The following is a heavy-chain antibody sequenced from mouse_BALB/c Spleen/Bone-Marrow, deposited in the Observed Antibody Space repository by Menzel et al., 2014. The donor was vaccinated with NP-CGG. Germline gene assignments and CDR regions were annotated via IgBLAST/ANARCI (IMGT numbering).Heavy chain of an antibody. V-gene: IGHV1-54*01. CDR2: INPGSGGS. J-gene: IGHJ2*01. CDR3: ARLGRDYFDY. D-gene: IGHD4-1*01. Sequence: QVQLQQSGAELVRPGTSVKVSCKASGYAFTIYLMEWIKQRPGQGLEWIGVINPGSGGSNYNEKFKGKATLTADKSSSTAYMQLSSLTSDDSAVYFCARLGRDYFDYWGQGTTLTVSS. CDR1: GYAFTIYL.